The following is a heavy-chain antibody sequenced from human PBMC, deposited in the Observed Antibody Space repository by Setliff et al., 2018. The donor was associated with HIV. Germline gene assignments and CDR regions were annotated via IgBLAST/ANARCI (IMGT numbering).Heavy chain of an antibody. V-gene: IGHV4-34*04. Sequence: SETLSLTCAVYGESFSAYFWTWIRQPPGKGPEWIGEVDHSGNSNLNPSLESRAAISVDTSKSQFSLKLTSVTAADTAVYYCAKGGAQGWNDPYFDYWGQGTLVPSPQ. CDR3: AKGGAQGWNDPYFDY. CDR2: VDHSGNS. J-gene: IGHJ4*02. CDR1: GESFSAYF. D-gene: IGHD1-1*01.